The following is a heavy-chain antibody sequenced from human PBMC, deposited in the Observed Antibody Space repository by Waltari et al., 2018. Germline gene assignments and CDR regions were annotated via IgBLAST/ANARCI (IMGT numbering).Heavy chain of an antibody. Sequence: QVQLVQSGAEVKTPGSSVKVSCKASAGTFSSYAISWVRQAPGQGLEWMGGIIPILGIANYAQKFQGRVTITADESTSTAYMELSSLRSEDTAVYYCARDLTRTGTTSYWGQGTLVTVSS. V-gene: IGHV1-69*04. J-gene: IGHJ4*02. D-gene: IGHD1-7*01. CDR1: AGTFSSYA. CDR2: IIPILGIA. CDR3: ARDLTRTGTTSY.